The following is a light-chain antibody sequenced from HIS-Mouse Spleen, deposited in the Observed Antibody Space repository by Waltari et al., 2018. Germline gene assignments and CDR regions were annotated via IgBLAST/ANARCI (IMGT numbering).Light chain of an antibody. CDR1: ALPKQD. J-gene: IGLJ2*01. CDR3: QSADSSGTYSVV. V-gene: IGLV3-25*03. Sequence: SYELTQPPSVSVSPGQTARITCSGDALPKQDAYWYQPKPGQAPVLVMYKDSERHSGIPERFSGSSSGTTVTLTISGVQAEDEADYYCQSADSSGTYSVVFGGGTKLTVL. CDR2: KDS.